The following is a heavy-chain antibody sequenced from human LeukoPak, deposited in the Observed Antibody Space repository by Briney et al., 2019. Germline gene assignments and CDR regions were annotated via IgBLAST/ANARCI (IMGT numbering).Heavy chain of an antibody. J-gene: IGHJ4*02. Sequence: PGGSLRLSCAASGFTFSSYAMSWVRQAPGKGLEWVSAISGSGGSTYYADSVKGRFTTSRDNSKNTLYLQMNSLRAEDTAVYYCAKEVGGWSTGSLDYWGQGTLVTVSS. CDR3: AKEVGGWSTGSLDY. D-gene: IGHD6-19*01. V-gene: IGHV3-23*01. CDR2: ISGSGGST. CDR1: GFTFSSYA.